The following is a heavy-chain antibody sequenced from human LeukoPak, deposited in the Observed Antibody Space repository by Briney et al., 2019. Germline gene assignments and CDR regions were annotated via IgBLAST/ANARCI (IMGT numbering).Heavy chain of an antibody. CDR3: ARDPGYCTNGLCDY. J-gene: IGHJ4*02. CDR1: GGSISSYY. D-gene: IGHD2-8*01. V-gene: IGHV4-4*07. CDR2: IYYSGST. Sequence: MPSETLSLTCTVSGGSISSYYWSWIRQPAGKGLEWIGRIYYSGSTYYNPSLKSRVTISVDTSKNQFSLKLSSVTAADTAVYYCARDPGYCTNGLCDYWGQGTLVTVSS.